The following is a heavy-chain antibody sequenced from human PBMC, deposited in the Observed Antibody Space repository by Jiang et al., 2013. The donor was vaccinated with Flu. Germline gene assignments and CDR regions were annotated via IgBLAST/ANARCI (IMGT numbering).Heavy chain of an antibody. V-gene: IGHV4-59*09. Sequence: TNXNPPLKSRVTISVDTSKNQFSLKLSSVTAADTAVYYCARGPDSWYFDLWGRGTWSLSPQ. J-gene: IGHJ2*01. CDR2: T. CDR3: ARGPDSWYFDL.